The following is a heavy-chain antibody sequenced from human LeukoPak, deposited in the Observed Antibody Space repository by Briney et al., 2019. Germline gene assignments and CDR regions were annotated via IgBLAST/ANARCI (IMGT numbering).Heavy chain of an antibody. CDR3: ARDRGYHDAFDI. V-gene: IGHV3-7*01. J-gene: IGHJ3*02. CDR2: IEQDGNEK. CDR1: GFTFSSFW. Sequence: PGGSLRLSCTASGFTFSSFWMSWVRQAPGKGLEWVANIEQDGNEKYYVDSVKGRFTISRDNAKNTLYLQMNSLRAEDTAVYYCARDRGYHDAFDIWGQGTMVTVSS. D-gene: IGHD3-22*01.